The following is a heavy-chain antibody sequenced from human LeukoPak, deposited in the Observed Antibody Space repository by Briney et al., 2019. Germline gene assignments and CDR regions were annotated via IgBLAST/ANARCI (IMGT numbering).Heavy chain of an antibody. J-gene: IGHJ5*02. D-gene: IGHD1-1*01. CDR2: INHSGST. CDR3: ARILERHVLRGVDP. CDR1: GGSFSGYY. Sequence: SETLSLTCAVYGGSFSGYYWSWISQPPGKGLEWIGEINHSGSTNYNPSLKSRVTISVDTSKNQFSLKLSSVTAADTAVYYCARILERHVLRGVDPWGQGTLVTVSS. V-gene: IGHV4-34*01.